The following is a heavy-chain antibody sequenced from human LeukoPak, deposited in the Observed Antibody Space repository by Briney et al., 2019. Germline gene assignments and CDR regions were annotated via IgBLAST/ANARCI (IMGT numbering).Heavy chain of an antibody. CDR3: ARGPPNWGYDY. J-gene: IGHJ4*02. D-gene: IGHD7-27*01. Sequence: ASVKVSCKASGYTFTSYDFDCVRQATGQRPEWMGWMSPNSGDTGYAQKFQDRVTMTGNTSISTAYMELSSLRSDDTAVYYCARGPPNWGYDYWGPGTLVTVSS. V-gene: IGHV1-8*01. CDR2: MSPNSGDT. CDR1: GYTFTSYD.